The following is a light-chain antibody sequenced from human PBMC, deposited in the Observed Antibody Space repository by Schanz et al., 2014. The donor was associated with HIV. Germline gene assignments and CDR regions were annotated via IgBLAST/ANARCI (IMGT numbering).Light chain of an antibody. CDR3: QQYENLPLT. Sequence: DIQMTQSPSSLSASVGDRVTITCQATQDISNYVIWYQQKPGKAPKFLIYDASNLETGVPSRFSGSGSGTDFTFTISSLQTEDIATYYCQQYENLPLTFGGGTKVEIK. J-gene: IGKJ4*01. CDR1: QDISNY. V-gene: IGKV1-33*01. CDR2: DAS.